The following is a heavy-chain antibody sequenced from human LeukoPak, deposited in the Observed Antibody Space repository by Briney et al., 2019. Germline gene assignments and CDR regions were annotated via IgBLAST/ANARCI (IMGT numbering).Heavy chain of an antibody. CDR2: ISSDGNTQ. CDR1: GFTFSSYA. V-gene: IGHV3-30*14. J-gene: IGHJ3*02. CDR3: ARDKTFDI. Sequence: PGGSLRLSCAASGFTFSSYAMHWVRQAPGKGLDWAAVISSDGNTQYYADSVKGRFTISRDNSKNTLYLHMNSLRAEDTAIYYCARDKTFDIWGQGTMVTVSS.